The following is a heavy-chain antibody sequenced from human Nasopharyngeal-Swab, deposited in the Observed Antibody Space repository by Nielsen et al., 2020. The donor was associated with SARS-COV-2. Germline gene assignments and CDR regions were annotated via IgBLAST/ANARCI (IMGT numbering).Heavy chain of an antibody. Sequence: ETLSLTCAVYGGSFSGYYWSWIRQPPGKGLEWIGEINHSGSTNYNPSLKSRVTISVDTSKNQFSLKLSSVTAADTAVYYCARGHNCSGGSCYSSGYYFDYWGQGTLVTVSS. J-gene: IGHJ4*02. V-gene: IGHV4-34*01. CDR3: ARGHNCSGGSCYSSGYYFDY. CDR2: INHSGST. CDR1: GGSFSGYY. D-gene: IGHD2-15*01.